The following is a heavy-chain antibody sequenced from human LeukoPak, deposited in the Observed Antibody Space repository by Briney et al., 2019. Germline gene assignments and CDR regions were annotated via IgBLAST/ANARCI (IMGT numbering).Heavy chain of an antibody. Sequence: PSETLSLTCAVYGGSFSGYYWSWIRQPPGKGLEWIGEINHSGSTNYNPSLKSRVTISLDTSKNHFSLKLSSVTAADTAVYYCATHRGYFYDSSGYIDYWGQGTLVTVSS. CDR2: INHSGST. D-gene: IGHD3-22*01. J-gene: IGHJ4*02. CDR3: ATHRGYFYDSSGYIDY. V-gene: IGHV4-34*01. CDR1: GGSFSGYY.